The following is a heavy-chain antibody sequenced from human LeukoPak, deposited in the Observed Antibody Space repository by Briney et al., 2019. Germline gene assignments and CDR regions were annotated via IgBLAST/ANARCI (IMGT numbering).Heavy chain of an antibody. D-gene: IGHD1-20*01. Sequence: ASVKVSCKASGYTFTSYYMHWVRRAPGQGLEWMGIINPSGGSTSYAQKFQGRVTMTRDMSTSTVYMELSSLRSEDTAVYYCARASITVYFDYWGQGTLVTVSS. V-gene: IGHV1-46*01. CDR1: GYTFTSYY. CDR3: ARASITVYFDY. CDR2: INPSGGST. J-gene: IGHJ4*02.